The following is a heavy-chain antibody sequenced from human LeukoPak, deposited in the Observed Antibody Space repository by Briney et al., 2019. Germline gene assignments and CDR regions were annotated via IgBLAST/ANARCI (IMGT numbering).Heavy chain of an antibody. CDR3: ARDRSMTTAITYFDY. V-gene: IGHV3-23*01. Sequence: GGSLRLSCAASGFTFRSYVMGCVRQAPGKGLEWVSSIGDSGGSTFYADSVKGRFTISRDNSKNTLYLQMNRLRAEDTAVYYCARDRSMTTAITYFDYWGQGTLLTVSS. CDR2: IGDSGGST. D-gene: IGHD4-11*01. J-gene: IGHJ4*02. CDR1: GFTFRSYV.